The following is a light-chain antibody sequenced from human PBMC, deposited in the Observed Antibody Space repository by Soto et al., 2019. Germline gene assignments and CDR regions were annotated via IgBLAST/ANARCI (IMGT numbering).Light chain of an antibody. V-gene: IGLV2-11*01. CDR2: DVS. J-gene: IGLJ2*01. CDR1: SSDVGGYKF. Sequence: QSALTQPRSVSGSPGQSVTISCNGTSSDVGGYKFVSWYQHHPGKAPKLMIYDVSERPSGVPDRFSGSKSGNTASLTISGLQAEDEADYYCGSYAGTYTFDVVFGGGTKVTVL. CDR3: GSYAGTYTFDVV.